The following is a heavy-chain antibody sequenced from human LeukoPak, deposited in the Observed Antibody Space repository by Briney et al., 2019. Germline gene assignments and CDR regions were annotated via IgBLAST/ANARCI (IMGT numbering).Heavy chain of an antibody. CDR1: GGSFSGYY. Sequence: SETLSLTCAVYGGSFSGYYWSWLRQTPGKGLEWIGEINHSGSTNYNPSLKSRVTISVDTSKNQFSLKLSSVTAADTAVYYCAGSDTAMAIDGLDYWGQGTLVTVSS. CDR2: INHSGST. V-gene: IGHV4-34*01. J-gene: IGHJ4*02. D-gene: IGHD5-18*01. CDR3: AGSDTAMAIDGLDY.